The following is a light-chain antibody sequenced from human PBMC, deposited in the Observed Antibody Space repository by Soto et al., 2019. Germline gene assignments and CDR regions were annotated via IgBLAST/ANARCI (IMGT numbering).Light chain of an antibody. CDR2: GAS. CDR1: QSVSSN. J-gene: IGKJ5*01. Sequence: SPATLSVSPGERATLSCRASQSVSSNLAWYQQKPGQAPRLLIYGASTRATGIPARFSGSGSGTEFTLTISSLQSEDFAVYYCQQYNNWPPNTFGQGTRLEIK. V-gene: IGKV3-15*01. CDR3: QQYNNWPPNT.